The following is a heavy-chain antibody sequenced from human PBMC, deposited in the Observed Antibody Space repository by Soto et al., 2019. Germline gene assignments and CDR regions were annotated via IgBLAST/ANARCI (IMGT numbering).Heavy chain of an antibody. CDR1: GYTFTSYA. Sequence: VKVSCKASGYTFTSYAMHWVRQAPGQRLEWMGWINAGNGNTKYSQKFQGRVTITADKSTSTAYMELSSLRSEDTAVYYCARDSHYYDSSGYYYYYGMDVWGQGTTVTVSS. J-gene: IGHJ6*02. CDR3: ARDSHYYDSSGYYYYYGMDV. D-gene: IGHD3-22*01. V-gene: IGHV1-3*01. CDR2: INAGNGNT.